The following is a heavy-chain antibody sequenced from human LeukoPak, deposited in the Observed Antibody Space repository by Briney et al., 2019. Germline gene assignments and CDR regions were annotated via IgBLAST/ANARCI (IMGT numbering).Heavy chain of an antibody. CDR1: GFIFSSYG. V-gene: IGHV3-23*01. D-gene: IGHD6-13*01. Sequence: GGSLRLSCAASGFIFSSYGMSWVRQAPGKGLEWVSAISGSGGSTYYADSVKGRFTISRDNSKDTLYLQMNNLRDEDTGVYYCARGGGSGRYGLPFDSWGQGTLVTVSS. CDR3: ARGGGSGRYGLPFDS. J-gene: IGHJ4*02. CDR2: ISGSGGST.